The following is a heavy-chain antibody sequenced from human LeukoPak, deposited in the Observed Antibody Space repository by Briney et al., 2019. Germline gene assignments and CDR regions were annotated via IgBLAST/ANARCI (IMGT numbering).Heavy chain of an antibody. CDR1: GGSISSNNW. V-gene: IGHV4-4*02. CDR2: IYHDGST. J-gene: IGHJ3*02. D-gene: IGHD2-2*01. Sequence: PSETLSLTCAVSGGSISSNNWWIWVRQSPEKGLEWLGEIYHDGSTNYNPSLKSRVTISMDKSKNQLSLKLNFVTAADTAVYYCARENPYCISTSCPEVDAFDIWGQGTMVTVSS. CDR3: ARENPYCISTSCPEVDAFDI.